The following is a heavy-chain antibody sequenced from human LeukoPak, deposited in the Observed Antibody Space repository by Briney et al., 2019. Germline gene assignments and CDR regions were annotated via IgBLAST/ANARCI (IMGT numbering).Heavy chain of an antibody. CDR3: ARPLSLGYCSGGSCYGRGAWFDR. Sequence: PSETLSLTCTVSGGSISSYYWSWIRQPPGKGLEWIGYIYYSGSTNYNPSLKSRVTISVDTSKNQFSLKLSSVTAADTAVYYCARPLSLGYCSGGSCYGRGAWFDRWGQGTLVTVSS. V-gene: IGHV4-59*01. CDR1: GGSISSYY. J-gene: IGHJ5*02. CDR2: IYYSGST. D-gene: IGHD2-15*01.